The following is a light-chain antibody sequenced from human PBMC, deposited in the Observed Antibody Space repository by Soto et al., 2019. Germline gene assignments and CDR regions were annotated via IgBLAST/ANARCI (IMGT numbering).Light chain of an antibody. CDR1: SSDVGGYNY. CDR2: EVS. J-gene: IGLJ1*01. V-gene: IGLV2-14*01. CDR3: NSYTTSYTYI. Sequence: QSVLTQPASVSGSPGQSITISCTGTSSDVGGYNYVSWYQQHPGKAPKVMIYEVSNRPSGVSNRFSGSKSGNTASLTISGLQAEDEADYYCNSYTTSYTYIFGTGTKVTVL.